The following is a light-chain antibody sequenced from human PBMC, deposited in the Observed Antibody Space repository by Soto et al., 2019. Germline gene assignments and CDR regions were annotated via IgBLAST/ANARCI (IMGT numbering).Light chain of an antibody. J-gene: IGLJ1*01. CDR2: NNN. CDR1: SSNIGSGT. Sequence: QTVLTQPHSVSGTPGQRVTIPCSGGSSNIGSGTVNWYQQLPGTAPKLLIYNNNQRPSGAPDRFSGSKSGTSGSLAISGLQSEDEADYYCASWDDSLTGLYVFGTGTKVTVL. CDR3: ASWDDSLTGLYV. V-gene: IGLV1-44*01.